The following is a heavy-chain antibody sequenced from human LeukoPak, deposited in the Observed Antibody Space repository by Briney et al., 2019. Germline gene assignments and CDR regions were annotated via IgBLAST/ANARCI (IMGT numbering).Heavy chain of an antibody. CDR2: IYSGGKT. CDR3: ARDRGWFDP. V-gene: IGHV3-66*01. Sequence: GGSLRLSCAASRLIVSSNYMAWVRQAPGKGLEWVSVIYSGGKTYYADSVKGRFTISRDNSKNTLYLQMSSLRAEDTAVYYCARDRGWFDPWGLGTLVTVSS. CDR1: RLIVSSNY. J-gene: IGHJ5*02.